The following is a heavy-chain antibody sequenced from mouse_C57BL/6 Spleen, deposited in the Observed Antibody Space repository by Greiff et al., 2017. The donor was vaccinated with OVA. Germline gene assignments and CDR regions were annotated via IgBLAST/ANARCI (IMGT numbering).Heavy chain of an antibody. CDR3: ASLYGSSSHWYFDV. D-gene: IGHD1-1*01. V-gene: IGHV5-17*01. CDR2: ISSGSSTI. CDR1: GFTFSDYG. J-gene: IGHJ1*03. Sequence: EVKLVESGGGLVKPGGSLKLSCAASGFTFSDYGMHWVRQAPEKGLEWVAYISSGSSTIYYADTVKGRFTISRDNAKNTLFLQMTRLRSEDTAMYYCASLYGSSSHWYFDVWGTGTTVTVSS.